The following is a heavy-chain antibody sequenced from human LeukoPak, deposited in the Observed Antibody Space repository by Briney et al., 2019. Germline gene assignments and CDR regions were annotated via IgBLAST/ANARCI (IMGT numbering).Heavy chain of an antibody. D-gene: IGHD5-12*01. CDR2: IRYDGSDK. V-gene: IGHV3-30*02. J-gene: IGHJ4*02. Sequence: GGSLRLSCAASGFTFFNYAMHWVRRAPGKGLEWVAFIRYDGSDKYYADSVKGRFTISRDNSKNTLFLEMNSLRGEDTAVYYCARDRLMGGSAFDYWGQGTLVTVSS. CDR1: GFTFFNYA. CDR3: ARDRLMGGSAFDY.